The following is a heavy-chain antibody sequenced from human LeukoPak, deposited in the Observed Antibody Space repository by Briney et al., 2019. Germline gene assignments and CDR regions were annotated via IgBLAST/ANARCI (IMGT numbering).Heavy chain of an antibody. J-gene: IGHJ4*02. D-gene: IGHD6-13*01. Sequence: PSETLSLTCTVSGGSISSSSYYWGWIRQPPGKGLEWIGSIYYSGSTYHNPSLKSRVTISVDTSKNQFSLKLSSVTAADTAVYYCARPSSSWYGGFDYWGQGTLVTVSS. CDR2: IYYSGST. CDR3: ARPSSSWYGGFDY. CDR1: GGSISSSSYY. V-gene: IGHV4-39*01.